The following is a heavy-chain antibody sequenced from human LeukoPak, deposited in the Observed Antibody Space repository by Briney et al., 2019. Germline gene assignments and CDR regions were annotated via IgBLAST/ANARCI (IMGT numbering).Heavy chain of an antibody. CDR2: IYYSGST. CDR1: GGSVSSGSYY. CDR3: ARDVDCGGDCYSRYFDY. Sequence: SETLSLICTVSGGSVSSGSYYWSWIRQPPGKGLEWIGYIYYSGSTNYNPSLKSRVTISVDTSKNQFSLKLSSVTAADTAVYYCARDVDCGGDCYSRYFDYWGQGTLVTVSS. J-gene: IGHJ4*02. D-gene: IGHD2-21*02. V-gene: IGHV4-61*01.